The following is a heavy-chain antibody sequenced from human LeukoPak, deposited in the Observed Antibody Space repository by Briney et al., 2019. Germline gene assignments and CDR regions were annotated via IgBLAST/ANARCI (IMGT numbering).Heavy chain of an antibody. V-gene: IGHV4-31*03. CDR2: IYCSGST. CDR3: ARGTMIVVVQN. J-gene: IGHJ4*02. Sequence: PSETLSLTCTVSGGSISSGNYYWSWIRQHPGRGLEWIGYIYCSGSTYYNPSLKSRVTISVDTSKNQFSLKLSSVTAADTAVYYCARGTMIVVVQNWGQGTLVTVSS. D-gene: IGHD3-22*01. CDR1: GGSISSGNYY.